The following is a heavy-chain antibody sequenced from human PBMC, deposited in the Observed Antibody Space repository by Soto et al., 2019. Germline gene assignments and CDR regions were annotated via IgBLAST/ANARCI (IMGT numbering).Heavy chain of an antibody. V-gene: IGHV2-5*02. D-gene: IGHD6-25*01. Sequence: QITLKESGPALVKPTQTLTLTCTFSGFSLSVSGVGVSWSRQPPGQAPECLALIYGDDDKFYSPSLKTRLTITNDTSKNQVVISTTNMEAVDTATYYCTHSVHLRLDYWGQGTLVTVSS. CDR3: THSVHLRLDY. CDR1: GFSLSVSGVG. J-gene: IGHJ4*02. CDR2: IYGDDDK.